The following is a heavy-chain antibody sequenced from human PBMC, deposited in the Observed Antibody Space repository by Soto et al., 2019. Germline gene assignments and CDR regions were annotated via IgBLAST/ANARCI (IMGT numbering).Heavy chain of an antibody. CDR2: ISYDGSNK. CDR3: ARGWSVDTAMVVNYYYYGMDV. CDR1: GFTFSSYA. J-gene: IGHJ6*02. Sequence: QVQLVESGGGVVQPGRSLRLSCAASGFTFSSYAMHWVRQAPGKGPEWVAVISYDGSNKYYADSVKGRFTISRDNSKNTLYLQMNSLRAEDTAVYYCARGWSVDTAMVVNYYYYGMDVWGQGTTVTVSS. D-gene: IGHD5-18*01. V-gene: IGHV3-30-3*01.